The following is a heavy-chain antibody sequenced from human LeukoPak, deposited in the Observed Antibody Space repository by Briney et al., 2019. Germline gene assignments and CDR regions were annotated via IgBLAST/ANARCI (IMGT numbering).Heavy chain of an antibody. CDR1: GYTFTGYY. Sequence: ASVKVSCKASGYTFTGYYMHWVRQAPGQGLEWMGWINPNSGGTNYAQKFQGRVTMTRDTSISTAYMELSRLRSDDTAVYYCARGSRGSGSYPYGMDVWGQGTTVTVSS. CDR3: ARGSRGSGSYPYGMDV. CDR2: INPNSGGT. D-gene: IGHD3-10*01. V-gene: IGHV1-2*02. J-gene: IGHJ6*02.